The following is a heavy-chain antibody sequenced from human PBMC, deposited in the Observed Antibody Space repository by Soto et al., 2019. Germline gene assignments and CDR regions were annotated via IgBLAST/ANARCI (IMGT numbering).Heavy chain of an antibody. Sequence: GGSLRLSCAASGFRFEDYAMHWVRQAPGKGLEWVSGISWNSGSIGYADSVKGRFTISRDNAKNPLYLQMNSLRPEDTALYYCAKAYSGSGGPFDYWGQGILVNVS. J-gene: IGHJ4*02. CDR3: AKAYSGSGGPFDY. CDR2: ISWNSGSI. V-gene: IGHV3-9*01. D-gene: IGHD6-6*01. CDR1: GFRFEDYA.